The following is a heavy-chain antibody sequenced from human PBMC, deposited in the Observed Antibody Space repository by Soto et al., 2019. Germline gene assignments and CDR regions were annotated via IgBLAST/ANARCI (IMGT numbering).Heavy chain of an antibody. CDR2: ISGSARST. V-gene: IGHV3-23*01. CDR1: GFTFSSYA. D-gene: IGHD3-9*01. J-gene: IGHJ1*01. CDR3: AKDVHYDIVTGIEYFHH. Sequence: LRLSCAASGFTFSSYAMSWVRRAPGKGLEWVSAISGSARSTKYADSVKGRFTISRDNSKNTLFLQMSSLRAEDTAVYYCAKDVHYDIVTGIEYFHHWAQGTQVTVSS.